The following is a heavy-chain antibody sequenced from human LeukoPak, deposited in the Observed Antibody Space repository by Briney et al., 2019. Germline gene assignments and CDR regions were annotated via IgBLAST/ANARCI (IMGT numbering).Heavy chain of an antibody. CDR2: ISGSGGST. J-gene: IGHJ4*02. D-gene: IGHD7-27*01. CDR1: GFTFSSYA. CDR3: AKYLRWGTSDFDY. Sequence: GGSLRLSCAASGFTFSSYAMSWVRQAPGKGLEWVSAISGSGGSTYYADTVKGRFTISRDNSKNTPYLQMNSLRAEDTAVYYCAKYLRWGTSDFDYWGQGTLVTVSS. V-gene: IGHV3-23*01.